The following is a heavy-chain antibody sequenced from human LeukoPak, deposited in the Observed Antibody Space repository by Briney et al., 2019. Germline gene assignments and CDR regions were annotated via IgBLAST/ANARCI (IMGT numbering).Heavy chain of an antibody. D-gene: IGHD3-16*01. CDR2: IRDSGET. V-gene: IGHV3-66*03. CDR3: ARDRAVTQVWVEFDS. J-gene: IGHJ5*01. Sequence: GGSLRLSCAASGFTFSSYEMNWVRQAPGKGLEWVSLIRDSGETFYADSVKGRFTISRDNSKNTVYLQMNGLRVEDTAVYFCARDRAVTQVWVEFDSWGQGTLVTVSS. CDR1: GFTFSSYE.